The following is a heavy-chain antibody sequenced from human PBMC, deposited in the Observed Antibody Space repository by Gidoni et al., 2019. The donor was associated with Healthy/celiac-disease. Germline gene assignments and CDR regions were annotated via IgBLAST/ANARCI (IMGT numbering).Heavy chain of an antibody. CDR2: ISYDGSNK. CDR3: ARDRGGYGDFSYYFDY. V-gene: IGHV3-30*03. J-gene: IGHJ4*02. Sequence: QVQLVESGGGVVQPGRSLRLSCAASGFTFSSYGMHWVRQAPGKGLECVAVISYDGSNKYYADSVKGRFTISRDNSKNTLYLQMNSLRAEDTAVYYCARDRGGYGDFSYYFDYWGQGTLVTVSS. D-gene: IGHD4-17*01. CDR1: GFTFSSYG.